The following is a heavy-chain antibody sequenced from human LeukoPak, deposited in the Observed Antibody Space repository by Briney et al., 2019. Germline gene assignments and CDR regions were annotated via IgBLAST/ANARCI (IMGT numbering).Heavy chain of an antibody. V-gene: IGHV1-3*01. D-gene: IGHD3-10*01. CDR2: INAGNGNT. Sequence: GASVKVSCKASGYTFTSYAMHWVRQAPGQRLEWMGWINAGNGNTKYSQKFQGRVTITRDTSASTAYMELSSLRSEDTAVYYCARDRQTVRGVMGSFDIWGQGTMVTVSS. CDR3: ARDRQTVRGVMGSFDI. J-gene: IGHJ3*02. CDR1: GYTFTSYA.